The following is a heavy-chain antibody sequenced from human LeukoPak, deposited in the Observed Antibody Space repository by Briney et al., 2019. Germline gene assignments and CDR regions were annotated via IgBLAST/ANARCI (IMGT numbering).Heavy chain of an antibody. J-gene: IGHJ4*02. CDR2: IYHSGRT. CDR1: GGSISSSTYY. D-gene: IGHD6-13*01. Sequence: SETLSLTCTVSGGSISSSTYYWGWIRQPPGKGLEWIGYIYHSGRTNYNPSLKSRVTMSLDTSKNQFSLKLSSVTAADTAVYYCAREKIIAAALDYWGQGTLVTVSS. V-gene: IGHV4-61*01. CDR3: AREKIIAAALDY.